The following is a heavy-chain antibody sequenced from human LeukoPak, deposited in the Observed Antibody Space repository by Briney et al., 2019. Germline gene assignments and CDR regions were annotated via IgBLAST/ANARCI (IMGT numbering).Heavy chain of an antibody. CDR2: INHSGST. Sequence: SETLSLTCAVYGGSFSGYYWSWIRQPPGKGLEWIGEINHSGSTNYTPSLKSRATISVDTSKNQFSLKLSSVTAADTAVYYCARAYYYDSSGYYVVSYYFDYWGQGTLVTVSS. D-gene: IGHD3-22*01. V-gene: IGHV4-34*01. J-gene: IGHJ4*02. CDR1: GGSFSGYY. CDR3: ARAYYYDSSGYYVVSYYFDY.